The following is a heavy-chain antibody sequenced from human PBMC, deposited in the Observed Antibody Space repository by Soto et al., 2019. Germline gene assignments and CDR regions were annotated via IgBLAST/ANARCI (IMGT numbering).Heavy chain of an antibody. Sequence: GGSLRLSCAASGFTFGGSAMHWVRQASGKGLEWVGHIRSKTNSYATAYAESVKGRFTISRDDSMNTAYLQMNSLKTEDTAVYFCAQESRDAFNYIENWGRGTLVTVS. CDR3: AQESRDAFNYIEN. CDR2: IRSKTNSYAT. CDR1: GFTFGGSA. J-gene: IGHJ4*02. V-gene: IGHV3-73*01. D-gene: IGHD2-2*01.